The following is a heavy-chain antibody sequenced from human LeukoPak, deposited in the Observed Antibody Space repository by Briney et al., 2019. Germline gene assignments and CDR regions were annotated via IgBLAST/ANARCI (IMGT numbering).Heavy chain of an antibody. CDR1: GGSLSSYY. D-gene: IGHD6-6*01. V-gene: IGHV4-59*01. Sequence: SETLSLTCTVSGGSLSSYYWSWIRQPSGKVLEWSGYIYYSGSTNYNPSLKSRVTISVDTSKNQSALKLSSVAAADTAVYFCARIRSIAAPGFDYWGQGTLVTVSS. CDR2: IYYSGST. CDR3: ARIRSIAAPGFDY. J-gene: IGHJ4*02.